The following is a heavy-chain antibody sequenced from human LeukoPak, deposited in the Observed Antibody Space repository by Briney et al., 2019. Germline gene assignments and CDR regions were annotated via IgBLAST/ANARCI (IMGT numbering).Heavy chain of an antibody. CDR1: GFTFSSYW. Sequence: PGGSLRLSCAASGFTFSSYWMSWVRQAPGKGLEWVANIKQGGSEKYYVDSVKDRFTISRDNAKNSLCLQMNSLRAEDTAVYYCARSLQLWFFGHEYFQHWGQGTLVTVSS. CDR3: ARSLQLWFFGHEYFQH. V-gene: IGHV3-7*03. D-gene: IGHD5-18*01. J-gene: IGHJ1*01. CDR2: IKQGGSEK.